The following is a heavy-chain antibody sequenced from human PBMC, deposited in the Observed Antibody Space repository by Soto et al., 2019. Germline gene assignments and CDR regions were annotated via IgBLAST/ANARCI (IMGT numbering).Heavy chain of an antibody. CDR1: GYTFTSYG. V-gene: IGHV1-18*01. Sequence: DSVQLSCKASGYTFTSYGISWVRQAPGQGLEWMGWISAYNGNTNYAQKLQGRVTMTTDTSTSTAYMELRSLRSDDTAVYYCARAGSSQDYDDSSGYGSGFEPCG. CDR3: ARAGSSQDYDDSSGYGSGFEP. CDR2: ISAYNGNT. J-gene: IGHJ5*02. D-gene: IGHD3-22*01.